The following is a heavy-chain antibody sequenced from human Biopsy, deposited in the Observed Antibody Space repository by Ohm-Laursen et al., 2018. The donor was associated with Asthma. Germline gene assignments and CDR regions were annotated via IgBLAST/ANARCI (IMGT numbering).Heavy chain of an antibody. V-gene: IGHV3-30*03. D-gene: IGHD2-21*02. CDR1: GFTFSIYD. J-gene: IGHJ3*02. Sequence: SLRLSCTASGFTFSIYDIHWVRQAPGKGLEWVAAITCDGGNKFYGDSVTGRFTLSRDNSRNTLYLQMNSLRVEDTAIYDCARTNERWTAIQDDALDIWGQGTLVIVSS. CDR2: ITCDGGNK. CDR3: ARTNERWTAIQDDALDI.